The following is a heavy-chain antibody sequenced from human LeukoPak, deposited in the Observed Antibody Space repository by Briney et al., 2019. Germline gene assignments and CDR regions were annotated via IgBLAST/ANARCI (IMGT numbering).Heavy chain of an antibody. CDR1: GGSISSYY. D-gene: IGHD1-7*01. V-gene: IGHV4-59*01. CDR3: ARGGKYNWNYVGGYYYYYMDV. Sequence: SETLSLTCTVSGGSISSYYWSWIRQPPGKGLEWIGYIYYSGSTNYNPSLKSRVTISVDTSKNQFSLKLSSVTAADTAVYYCARGGKYNWNYVGGYYYYYMDVWGKGTTVTVSS. CDR2: IYYSGST. J-gene: IGHJ6*03.